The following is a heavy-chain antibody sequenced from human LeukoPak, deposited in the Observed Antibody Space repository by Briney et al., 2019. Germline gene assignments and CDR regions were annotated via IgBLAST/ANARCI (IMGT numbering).Heavy chain of an antibody. CDR1: GFTFSNAW. D-gene: IGHD2/OR15-2a*01. Sequence: GGSLRLSCAASGFTFSNAWMNWVSQAPGKGLEWVGRIKSKTDGGTTDYAAPVKGRFTISRDDSKNTLYLQMNSLKTEDTAVYYCTTVLLHYYYYGMDVWGQGTTVTVSS. V-gene: IGHV3-15*07. CDR2: IKSKTDGGTT. J-gene: IGHJ6*02. CDR3: TTVLLHYYYYGMDV.